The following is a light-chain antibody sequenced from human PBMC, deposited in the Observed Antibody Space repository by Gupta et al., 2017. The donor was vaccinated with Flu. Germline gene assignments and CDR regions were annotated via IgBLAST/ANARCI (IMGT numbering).Light chain of an antibody. CDR3: HQEDHLLFT. CDR1: QSIRSSY. J-gene: IGKJ3*01. V-gene: IGKV3-20*01. Sequence: VVLTQSPGILSLSPGERATLSCRASQSIRSSYLAWYQQKPGQAPQLLIYGASSRATGVPDRFSGSGSGTDFTLTINTLEPEDFAVYYCHQEDHLLFTFGHGTKVDIK. CDR2: GAS.